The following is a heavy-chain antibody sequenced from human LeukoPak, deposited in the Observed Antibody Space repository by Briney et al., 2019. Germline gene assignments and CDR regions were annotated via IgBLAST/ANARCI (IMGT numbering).Heavy chain of an antibody. CDR3: ARSPLTVTTRLHFDY. J-gene: IGHJ4*02. Sequence: PGGSLRLSCATSGFTFSGNWMHWVRQTPGKGLVWVSRINSDGSSTSYADSVKGRFTISRDNAKDTLYLQMNSLRAEDTAVYYCARSPLTVTTRLHFDYWGQGTLVTVSS. V-gene: IGHV3-74*01. CDR2: INSDGSST. D-gene: IGHD4-17*01. CDR1: GFTFSGNW.